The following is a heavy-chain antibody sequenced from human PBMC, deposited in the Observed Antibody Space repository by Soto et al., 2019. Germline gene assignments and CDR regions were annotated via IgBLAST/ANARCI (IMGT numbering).Heavy chain of an antibody. D-gene: IGHD2-21*02. V-gene: IGHV3-74*01. CDR1: GFPFSRYW. CDR2: IDNDGSSA. Sequence: EVLLVESGGGVVQPGGSLRLSCAASGFPFSRYWIHWVRQVPGNGLVWVSRIDNDGSSAIYGDSVRGRFTISRDNAKNTLYLQMNSLRAEDTAVYYCARGGDHHGYDLWGQGTMVIVSS. J-gene: IGHJ3*01. CDR3: ARGGDHHGYDL.